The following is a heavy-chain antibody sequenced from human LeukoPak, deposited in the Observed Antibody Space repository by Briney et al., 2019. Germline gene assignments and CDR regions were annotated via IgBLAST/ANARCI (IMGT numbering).Heavy chain of an antibody. CDR3: AKELKHYDFWSGYYGGYYYGMDV. CDR1: GFTFDDYA. CDR2: ISWNSGSI. D-gene: IGHD3-3*01. J-gene: IGHJ6*02. Sequence: PGGSLRLSCAASGFTFDDYAMHWVRQAPGKGLEWVSGISWNSGSIGYADSVKGRFTISRDNAKNSLYLQMNSLRAEDTALYYCAKELKHYDFWSGYYGGYYYGMDVWGQGTTVTVSS. V-gene: IGHV3-9*01.